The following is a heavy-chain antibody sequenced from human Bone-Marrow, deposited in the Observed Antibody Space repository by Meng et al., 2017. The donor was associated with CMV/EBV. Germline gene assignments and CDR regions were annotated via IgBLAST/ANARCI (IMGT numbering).Heavy chain of an antibody. V-gene: IGHV4-34*01. J-gene: IGHJ6*04. D-gene: IGHD2-2*01. CDR1: GGSFSGYY. Sequence: GSLRLSCAVYGGSFSGYYWSWIRQPPGKGLEWIGEINHSGSTNYNPSLKSRVTISVDTSKNQFSLKLSSVTAADTAVYYCARREASIVVVPAARQRGYYYGMDVWAKGTTVTVSS. CDR2: INHSGST. CDR3: ARREASIVVVPAARQRGYYYGMDV.